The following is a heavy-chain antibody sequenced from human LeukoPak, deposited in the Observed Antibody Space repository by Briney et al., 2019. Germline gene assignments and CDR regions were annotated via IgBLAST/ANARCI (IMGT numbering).Heavy chain of an antibody. J-gene: IGHJ2*01. V-gene: IGHV4-39*01. D-gene: IGHD2-2*01. Sequence: SETLSLTCTVSGGSISSSSYYWGWIRQPPGKGLEWIGSIYYSGSTYYNPSLKSRVTISVDTSKNQFSLKLSSVTAADTAVYYCARALVGDPGVFDLWGRGTLVTVSS. CDR1: GGSISSSSYY. CDR3: ARALVGDPGVFDL. CDR2: IYYSGST.